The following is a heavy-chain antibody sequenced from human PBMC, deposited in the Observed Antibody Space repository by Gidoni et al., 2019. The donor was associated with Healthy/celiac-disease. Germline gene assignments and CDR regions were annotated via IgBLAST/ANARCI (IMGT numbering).Heavy chain of an antibody. CDR2: ISSSSSYI. D-gene: IGHD2-2*02. CDR3: ARDSRDIVVVPAALPDLFDY. V-gene: IGHV3-21*01. Sequence: EVQLVESGGGLVKPGGSLRLSCAASGFTFSRDSMNWVRQAPGKGLEWGSSISSSSSYIYYADSVKGRFTISRDNAKNSLYLQMNSLRAEDTAVYYCARDSRDIVVVPAALPDLFDYWGQGTLVTVSS. J-gene: IGHJ4*02. CDR1: GFTFSRDS.